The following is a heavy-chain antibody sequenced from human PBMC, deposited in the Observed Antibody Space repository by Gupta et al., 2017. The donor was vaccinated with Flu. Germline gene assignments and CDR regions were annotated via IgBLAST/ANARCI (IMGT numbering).Heavy chain of an antibody. Sequence: QVTLKESGPVLVKPTETLTLTCTVSGFSLSNARMGVSWIRQPPGKALEGLAHIFSNDEKSYSTSLKSRLTISKDTSKSQGGRTMTNMEPVETATDYCARMGSSSATREVGGMDVGGQGTTVTVYS. CDR3: ARMGSSSATREVGGMDV. V-gene: IGHV2-26*01. CDR1: GFSLSNARMG. J-gene: IGHJ6*02. CDR2: IFSNDEK. D-gene: IGHD6-6*01.